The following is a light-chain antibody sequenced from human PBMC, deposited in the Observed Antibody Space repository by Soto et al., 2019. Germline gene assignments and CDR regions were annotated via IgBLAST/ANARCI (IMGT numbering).Light chain of an antibody. V-gene: IGKV3-15*01. CDR3: QQYNNWPRA. CDR1: QSVSSN. J-gene: IGKJ1*01. CDR2: GAS. Sequence: EIVMTQSPATLSVSPGERATLSCRASQSVSSNLAWYPQKPGQDPRLLIYGASTRATGIPARFSGSGSGTEFTLTISSLQSEDFAVYYCQQYNNWPRAFGQGNKVEIK.